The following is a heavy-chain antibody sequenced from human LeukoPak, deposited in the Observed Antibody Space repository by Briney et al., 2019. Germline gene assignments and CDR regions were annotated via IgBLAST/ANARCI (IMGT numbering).Heavy chain of an antibody. J-gene: IGHJ4*02. D-gene: IGHD1-1*01. CDR3: ARLHISNWNIFDY. V-gene: IGHV4-39*01. CDR1: GGSISSSSYY. Sequence: SETLSLTCTVSGGSISSSSYYWGWIRQPPGKGLEWIGSIYYSGRTYYNPSLKSRVTISVDTSKNQFSLKLSSVTAADTAVYYCARLHISNWNIFDYWGQGTLVTVSS. CDR2: IYYSGRT.